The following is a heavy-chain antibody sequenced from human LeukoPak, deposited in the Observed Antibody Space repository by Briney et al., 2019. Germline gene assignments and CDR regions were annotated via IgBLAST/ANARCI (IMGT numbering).Heavy chain of an antibody. CDR3: ARSLPYYYYYMDV. CDR2: IYSSGNA. J-gene: IGHJ6*03. CDR1: GGSFSSYY. Sequence: PSETLSLTCTVSGGSFSSYYWSWIRQSPGKGLECLGYIYSSGNANYNPSLRSRVTISLSPSKNQFSLKLNSVTAADTAVYYCARSLPYYYYYMDVWGKGTPVFVSS. V-gene: IGHV4-4*08.